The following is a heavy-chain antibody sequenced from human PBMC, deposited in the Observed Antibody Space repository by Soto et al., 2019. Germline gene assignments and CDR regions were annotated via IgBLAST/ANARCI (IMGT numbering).Heavy chain of an antibody. CDR1: GGTFSPYT. D-gene: IGHD3-10*01. CDR3: TRDWEITVSTWSFGGF. CDR2: IIPFHGVT. V-gene: IGHV1-69*08. J-gene: IGHJ4*02. Sequence: QVQLVQSGAEVKKPGSSVKVSCKASGGTFSPYTINWVRHAPGHGLEWMGRIIPFHGVTNYAQKFQARVTITADKTTSTAYMKLSGLRFEDTAMYYCTRDWEITVSTWSFGGFWGRGTLVTVSS.